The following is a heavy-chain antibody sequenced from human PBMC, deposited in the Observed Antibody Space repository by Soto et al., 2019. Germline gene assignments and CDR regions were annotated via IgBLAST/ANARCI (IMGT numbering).Heavy chain of an antibody. CDR1: GFTFSSYA. CDR2: ISGSGGST. J-gene: IGHJ4*02. V-gene: IGHV3-23*01. D-gene: IGHD2-8*01. Sequence: EVQLLESGGGLVQPGGSLRLSCAASGFTFSSYAMSWVRQAPGKGLEWVSAISGSGGSTYYADSVKGRFTISRDNSKNTMYLQMNSLRAEDTAVYYCAKRSGLMVYAIVYWGQGTLVTVSS. CDR3: AKRSGLMVYAIVY.